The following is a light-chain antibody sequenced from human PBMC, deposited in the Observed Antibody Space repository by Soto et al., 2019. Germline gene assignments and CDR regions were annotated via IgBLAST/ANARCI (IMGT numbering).Light chain of an antibody. J-gene: IGLJ1*01. CDR3: CSYAGSSTYV. CDR1: SNDIGSYNF. V-gene: IGLV2-23*01. Sequence: QSALTQPASVSGSPGQSITISCTGTSNDIGSYNFVSWYQQYPGEVPKLLVYEGSKWPSGISNRFSGSKSGNTASLTISGLQAEDEADYYCCSYAGSSTYVFGTGTKLTVL. CDR2: EGS.